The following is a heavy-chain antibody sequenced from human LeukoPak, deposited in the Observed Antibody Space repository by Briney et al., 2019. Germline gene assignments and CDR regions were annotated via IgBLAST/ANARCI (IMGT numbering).Heavy chain of an antibody. Sequence: RPGGSLRLSCAASGFTFDDYGMSWVRQAPGKGLEWVSIINWNGGSTGYADSVKGRFTISRDNAKNSLYLQMNSLRAEDTALYYCARTLSYDSSGYYSTPIDYWGQGTLVTVSS. J-gene: IGHJ4*02. CDR1: GFTFDDYG. CDR3: ARTLSYDSSGYYSTPIDY. CDR2: INWNGGST. D-gene: IGHD3-22*01. V-gene: IGHV3-20*04.